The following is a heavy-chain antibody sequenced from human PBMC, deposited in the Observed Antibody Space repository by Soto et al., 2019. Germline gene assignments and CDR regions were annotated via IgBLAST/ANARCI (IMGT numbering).Heavy chain of an antibody. J-gene: IGHJ4*02. CDR2: INPASGST. D-gene: IGHD6-13*01. Sequence: QVQLVQSGAEVKKPGASVKLSCRTSGYTFTHYYIHWVRQAPGQGLEWLGVINPASGSTNYDQDFQGRVTLTMDTSKTTVYMDLSGLRAEDTAIFYCARDLAAGDHWGQGTLVTVSS. V-gene: IGHV1-46*01. CDR1: GYTFTHYY. CDR3: ARDLAAGDH.